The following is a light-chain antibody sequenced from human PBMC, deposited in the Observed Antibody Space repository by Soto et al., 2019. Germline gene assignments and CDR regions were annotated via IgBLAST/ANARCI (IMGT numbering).Light chain of an antibody. CDR1: SSDVGGYNY. CDR3: SSYTSSSTPLV. V-gene: IGLV2-14*01. CDR2: EVS. J-gene: IGLJ2*01. Sequence: QSVLTQPASVSGSPGQSITISCTGTSSDVGGYNYVSWYQQHPGKAPKLMIYEVSNRPSGVSNRFSGSKSGNTASLTISGPQAEDEADYYCSSYTSSSTPLVFGGGTKLTVL.